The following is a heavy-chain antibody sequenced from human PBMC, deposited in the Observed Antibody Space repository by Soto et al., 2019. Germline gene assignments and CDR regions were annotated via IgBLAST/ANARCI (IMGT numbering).Heavy chain of an antibody. CDR3: VGTPMTITKFLLGVSAEYFQH. J-gene: IGHJ1*01. CDR2: IYYSGST. V-gene: IGHV4-30-4*01. CDR1: GGSISSGDYY. Sequence: QVQLQESGPGLVKPSQTLSLTCTVSGGSISSGDYYWSWIRQPPGKGLEWIGYIYYSGSTYYNPSLKSRVTISVDTSKNQFSLKLSSVTAADTAVHYCVGTPMTITKFLLGVSAEYFQHWGQGTLVTVSS. D-gene: IGHD3-9*01.